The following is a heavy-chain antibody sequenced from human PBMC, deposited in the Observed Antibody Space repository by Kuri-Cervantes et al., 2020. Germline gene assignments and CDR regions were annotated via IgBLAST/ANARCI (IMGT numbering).Heavy chain of an antibody. CDR3: ARDQGYDILTGYWEDY. CDR2: ISAYNGNT. Sequence: ASVKVSCKASGYTLTSYGISWVRQAPGQGLEWMGWISAYNGNTNYAQKLQGRVTMTTDTSTSTAYMELRSLRSDDTAVYYCARDQGYDILTGYWEDYWGQGTLVTVSS. J-gene: IGHJ4*02. D-gene: IGHD3-9*01. V-gene: IGHV1-18*01. CDR1: GYTLTSYG.